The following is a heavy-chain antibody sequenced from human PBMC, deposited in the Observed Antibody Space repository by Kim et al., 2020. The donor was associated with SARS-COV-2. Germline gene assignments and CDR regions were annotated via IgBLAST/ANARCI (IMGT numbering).Heavy chain of an antibody. CDR2: ISGSGGST. CDR1: GFTFSSYA. J-gene: IGHJ4*02. V-gene: IGHV3-23*01. D-gene: IGHD3-22*01. Sequence: GGSLRLSCAASGFTFSSYAMSWVRQAPGKGLEWVSAISGSGGSTYYADSVKGRFTISRDNSKNTLYLQMNSLRAEDTAVYYCAKDVGPYYDSSGYFDYWGQGTLVTVSS. CDR3: AKDVGPYYDSSGYFDY.